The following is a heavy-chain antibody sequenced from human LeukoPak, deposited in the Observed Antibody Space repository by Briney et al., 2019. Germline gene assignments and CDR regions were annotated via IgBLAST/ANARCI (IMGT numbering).Heavy chain of an antibody. CDR3: AHRRWWEPHYFDY. CDR2: IYWDDDK. Sequence: TLSLTCTVSGYSISNNYYWSWVRQPPGKALEWLALIYWDDDKRYSPSLKSRLTITKDTSKNQVVLTMTNMDPVDTATYYCAHRRWWEPHYFDYWGQGTLVTVSS. CDR1: GYSISNNYYW. J-gene: IGHJ4*02. D-gene: IGHD1-26*01. V-gene: IGHV2-5*08.